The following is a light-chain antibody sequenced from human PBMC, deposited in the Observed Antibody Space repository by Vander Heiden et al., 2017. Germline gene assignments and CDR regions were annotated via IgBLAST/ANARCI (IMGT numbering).Light chain of an antibody. CDR2: DVT. V-gene: IGLV2-14*03. CDR3: SSYTSSSTYV. CDR1: SSDVGAYNY. Sequence: SALTQPASVSGSPGQSITISCTGTSSDVGAYNYVSGYQHQPGKAPKLMIYDVTNRPSGVSNRFSGSKSDNTASLTISGLQAEDEADYYCSSYTSSSTYVFGTGTKVTVL. J-gene: IGLJ1*01.